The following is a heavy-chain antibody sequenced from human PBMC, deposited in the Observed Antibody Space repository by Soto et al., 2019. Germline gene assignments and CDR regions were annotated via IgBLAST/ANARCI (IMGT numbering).Heavy chain of an antibody. D-gene: IGHD3-22*01. CDR3: ARDNYYDSSGYWPL. V-gene: IGHV3-23*01. Sequence: GGSLRLSCAASGFTFSSYAMSWVRQAPGKGLEWVSAISGSGGSTYYADSVKGRFTISRDNSKNTLYLQMNSLRAEDTAVYYCARDNYYDSSGYWPLWGQGTQVTVLL. J-gene: IGHJ4*02. CDR1: GFTFSSYA. CDR2: ISGSGGST.